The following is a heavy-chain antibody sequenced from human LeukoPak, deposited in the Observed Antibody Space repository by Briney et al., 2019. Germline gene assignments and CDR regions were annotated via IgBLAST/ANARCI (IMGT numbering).Heavy chain of an antibody. D-gene: IGHD3-10*01. J-gene: IGHJ6*03. CDR3: ARDGYHYYGSGTYFGYYYMDV. CDR1: GFTFSSYE. Sequence: GGSLRLSCAAAGFTFSSYEMNWVRQAPGKGLEWVAYNSGSGSAIYYADSVKGRFTISRDNAKNSLYLQMNSLSAEDTAVYYCARDGYHYYGSGTYFGYYYMDVWGKGTTVTISS. CDR2: NSGSGSAI. V-gene: IGHV3-48*03.